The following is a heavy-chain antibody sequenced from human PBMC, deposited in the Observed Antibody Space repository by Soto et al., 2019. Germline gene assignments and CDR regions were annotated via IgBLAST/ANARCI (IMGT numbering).Heavy chain of an antibody. Sequence: SETLSLTCTVSGGSISRYYWTWIRQPPGKGLEWIGYMYYSGSTNYNPSLKSRGTISVDTSKNQFSLKLSSVTAADTAVYYCASVRLSPHYYYGMDFWGQGTSVTGSS. CDR3: ASVRLSPHYYYGMDF. V-gene: IGHV4-59*01. J-gene: IGHJ6*02. CDR1: GGSISRYY. CDR2: MYYSGST.